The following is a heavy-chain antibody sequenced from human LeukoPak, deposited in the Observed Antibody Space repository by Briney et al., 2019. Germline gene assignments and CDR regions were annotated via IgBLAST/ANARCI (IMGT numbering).Heavy chain of an antibody. CDR3: AKDQRF. D-gene: IGHD4-17*01. Sequence: GGSLRLSCAVSGFTFDDYAMHWVRQVPGKGLEWVSGINWNSDSIGYADSVKGRFTISRDNSKNTLYLEMNSLGAEDTAVYYCAKDQRFWGQGTLVTVSS. J-gene: IGHJ4*02. V-gene: IGHV3-9*01. CDR2: INWNSDSI. CDR1: GFTFDDYA.